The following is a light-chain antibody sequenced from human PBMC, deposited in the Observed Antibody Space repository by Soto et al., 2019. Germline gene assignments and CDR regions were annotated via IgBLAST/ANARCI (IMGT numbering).Light chain of an antibody. CDR1: HTISSSY. CDR2: GIS. Sequence: EIVLTQSPGTLSFSPWEIATLSCRASHTISSSYLAWYQQKPGQAPRLLMYGISRRATGIPDRFSGSGSGTDFTLTITRLEPEDFAVYYCQQYVTSSPRTFGQGTKVDIK. V-gene: IGKV3-20*01. J-gene: IGKJ1*01. CDR3: QQYVTSSPRT.